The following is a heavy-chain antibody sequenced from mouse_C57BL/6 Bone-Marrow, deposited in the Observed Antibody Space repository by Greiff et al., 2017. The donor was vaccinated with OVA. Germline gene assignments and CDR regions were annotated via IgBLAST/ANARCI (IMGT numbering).Heavy chain of an antibody. V-gene: IGHV1-15*01. CDR3: VCDWYFDV. CDR2: IDPETGGT. Sequence: QVHVKQSGAELVRPGASVTLSCKASGYTFTDYEMHWVKQTPVHGLEWIGAIDPETGGTAYNQKFKGKAILTADKSSSTAYMELRSLTSEDSAVYYCVCDWYFDVWGTGTTVTVSS. J-gene: IGHJ1*03. CDR1: GYTFTDYE.